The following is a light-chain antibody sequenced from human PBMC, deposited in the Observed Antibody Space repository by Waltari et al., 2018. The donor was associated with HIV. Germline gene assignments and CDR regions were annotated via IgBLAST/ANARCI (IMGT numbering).Light chain of an antibody. J-gene: IGKJ4*01. CDR1: QDISRD. CDR3: QQLNTYPLT. V-gene: IGKV1-9*01. CDR2: AAS. Sequence: DIQLTQSPSFLSASVGDRVSITCRASQDISRDLAWYQQKPGKAPELLISAASNLQSGVPIRFSGSGSETEFTLTINSLQPEDSATYSCQQLNTYPLTFGGGTRVDTK.